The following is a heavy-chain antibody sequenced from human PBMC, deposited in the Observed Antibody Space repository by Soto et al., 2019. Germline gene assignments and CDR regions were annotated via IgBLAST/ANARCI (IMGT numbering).Heavy chain of an antibody. CDR1: GGSISSNY. CDR2: IYYSGST. V-gene: IGHV4-59*01. CDR3: ASDSRGSGYFDY. J-gene: IGHJ4*02. Sequence: QVQLQESGPGLVKPSETLSLTCTVSGGSISSNYWSWIRQPPGKGLEWIGHIYYSGSTNYNPSLKSRVTISVDTSKNQFSLKLSSVTAADTAVYYCASDSRGSGYFDYWGQGTLVAVSS.